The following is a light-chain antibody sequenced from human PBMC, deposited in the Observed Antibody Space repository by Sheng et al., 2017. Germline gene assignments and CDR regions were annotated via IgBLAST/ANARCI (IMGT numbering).Light chain of an antibody. CDR1: SSNIGRNY. J-gene: IGLJ3*02. Sequence: QSVLTQPPSASGAPGQRVTISCSGSSSNIGRNYIYWYQQLPGRAPKVLIIGIIGGPQGSLTDSLAPSMAPQPPWTSVGSGSRMRLIYYCAAWDDTLSGHWVFGGGTKLTVL. CDR2: GI. CDR3: AAWDDTLSGHWV. V-gene: IGLV1-47*01.